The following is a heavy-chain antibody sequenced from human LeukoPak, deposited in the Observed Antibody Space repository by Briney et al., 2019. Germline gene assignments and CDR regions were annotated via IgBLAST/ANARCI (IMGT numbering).Heavy chain of an antibody. CDR3: ARDARIAAAGFDP. J-gene: IGHJ5*02. Sequence: GRSLRLSCAPSGFTFSSYGMHWVRQAPGKGLEWVAVIWYDGSNKYYADSVKGRFTISRDNSKNTLYLQMNSLRAEDTAVYYCARDARIAAAGFDPWGQGTLVTVSS. V-gene: IGHV3-33*01. CDR1: GFTFSSYG. CDR2: IWYDGSNK. D-gene: IGHD6-13*01.